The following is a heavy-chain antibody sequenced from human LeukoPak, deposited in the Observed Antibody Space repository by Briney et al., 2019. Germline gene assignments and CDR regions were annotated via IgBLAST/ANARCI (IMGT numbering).Heavy chain of an antibody. Sequence: ASVKVSCKASGYTFTGYYMHWVRQAPGQGLEWMGWINPNSGGTNYAQKFQGRVTMTRDTSISTAYMELSRLRSDDTAVYYCATAGGSCPGGCWFDPWGQGTLVTVSS. J-gene: IGHJ5*02. CDR1: GYTFTGYY. D-gene: IGHD2-15*01. CDR2: INPNSGGT. CDR3: ATAGGSCPGGCWFDP. V-gene: IGHV1-2*02.